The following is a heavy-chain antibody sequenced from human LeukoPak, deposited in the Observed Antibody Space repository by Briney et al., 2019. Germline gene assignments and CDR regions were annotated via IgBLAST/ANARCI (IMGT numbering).Heavy chain of an antibody. Sequence: PGGSLRLSCAASGFTASSNYMSWVRQAPGKGLEWVSVIYSGGSTYYTDSVKGRFTISRDNSKNTLYLQMNSLRAEDTAVYYCAREGANYLYQDMDVWGKGTTVTVSS. J-gene: IGHJ6*03. V-gene: IGHV3-66*02. CDR3: AREGANYLYQDMDV. CDR1: GFTASSNY. D-gene: IGHD2-2*01. CDR2: IYSGGST.